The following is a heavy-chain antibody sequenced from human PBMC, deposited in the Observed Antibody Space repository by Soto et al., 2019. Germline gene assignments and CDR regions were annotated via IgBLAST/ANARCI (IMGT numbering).Heavy chain of an antibody. CDR1: GGTFSIYA. V-gene: IGHV1-69*13. J-gene: IGHJ6*02. CDR2: IIPIFGTA. Sequence: GASVKVSCKASGGTFSIYAISWVRQAPGQGLEWMGGIIPIFGTANYAQKFQGRVTITADESTSTAYMELSSLRSEDTAVYYCAREPTGYSGPADVWGQGTTVTVSS. D-gene: IGHD6-13*01. CDR3: AREPTGYSGPADV.